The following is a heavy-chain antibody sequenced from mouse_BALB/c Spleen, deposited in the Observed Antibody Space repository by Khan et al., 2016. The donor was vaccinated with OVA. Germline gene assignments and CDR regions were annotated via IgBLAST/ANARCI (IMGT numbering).Heavy chain of an antibody. Sequence: EVQLVESGGDVVKPGGSLKLSCAASGFTFSTYGMSWVRQTPDKRLEWVATVSTGGHYTYYPATVKGRFTISRDNAKNTLYLQMSSLKSEDTDMFYCARLAYYYDSEGFAYWGQGTLVTVSA. D-gene: IGHD1-1*01. CDR2: VSTGGHYT. V-gene: IGHV5-6*01. J-gene: IGHJ3*01. CDR3: ARLAYYYDSEGFAY. CDR1: GFTFSTYG.